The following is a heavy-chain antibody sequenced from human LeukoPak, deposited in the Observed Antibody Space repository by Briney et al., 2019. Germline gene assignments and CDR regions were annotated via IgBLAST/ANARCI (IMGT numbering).Heavy chain of an antibody. CDR2: IYYSGST. D-gene: IGHD3-10*01. V-gene: IGHV4-59*02. J-gene: IGHJ6*03. Sequence: GSLRLSCAASGFTVSSNYMSWIRQPPGKGLEWIGYIYYSGSTNYNPSLKSRVTISVDTSKNQFSLKLSSVTAADTAVYYCAGTQGSGSYLDYYYYMDVWGKGTTVTVSS. CDR3: AGTQGSGSYLDYYYYMDV. CDR1: GFTVSSNY.